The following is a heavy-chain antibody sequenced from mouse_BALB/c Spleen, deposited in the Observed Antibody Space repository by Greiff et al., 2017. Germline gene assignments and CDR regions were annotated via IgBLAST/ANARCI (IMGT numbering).Heavy chain of an antibody. CDR2: INPSNGRT. CDR3: ARDYYGSSYYFDD. J-gene: IGHJ2*01. CDR1: GYTFTSYW. D-gene: IGHD1-1*01. Sequence: QVQLQQPGAELVKPGASVKLSCKASGYTFTSYWMHWVKQRPGQGLEWIGEINPSNGRTNYNEKFKSKATLTVDKSSSTAYMQLSSLTSEDSAVYYCARDYYGSSYYFDDWGQGTTLTVSS. V-gene: IGHV1S81*02.